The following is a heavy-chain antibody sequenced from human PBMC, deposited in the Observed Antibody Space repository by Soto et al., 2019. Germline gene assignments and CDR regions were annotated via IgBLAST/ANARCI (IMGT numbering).Heavy chain of an antibody. Sequence: PSETLSLTCAVSGVSITGGNWWTWVRQPPGKGLEWIGEIFHSGSTTYHPSLRSRVTISVDKSKNHFSLKLTSVTAADTAVYYCARVGGVAARTFDYWGQGTVVTVSS. CDR1: GVSITGGNW. CDR3: ARVGGVAARTFDY. V-gene: IGHV4-4*02. J-gene: IGHJ4*02. D-gene: IGHD2-15*01. CDR2: IFHSGST.